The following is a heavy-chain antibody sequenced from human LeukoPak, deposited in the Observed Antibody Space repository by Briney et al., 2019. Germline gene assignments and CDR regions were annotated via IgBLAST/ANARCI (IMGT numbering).Heavy chain of an antibody. CDR2: ITPVFGTA. J-gene: IGHJ4*02. Sequence: GASVKVSCKASGGTFSTHTITWVRQAPGQGLEWLGGITPVFGTARYAQKIQGRITITADESTSTAYMELSTLTSEDTALYYCARGWLQFLYHGFDYWGQGTLVTVSS. CDR3: ARGWLQFLYHGFDY. D-gene: IGHD5-24*01. CDR1: GGTFSTHT. V-gene: IGHV1-69*01.